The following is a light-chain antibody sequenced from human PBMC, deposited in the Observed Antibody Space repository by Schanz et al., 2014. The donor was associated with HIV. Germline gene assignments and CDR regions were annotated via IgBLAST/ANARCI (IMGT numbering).Light chain of an antibody. J-gene: IGKJ4*01. V-gene: IGKV3-20*01. CDR3: QYFGNSGGT. CDR1: QRLSSSY. CDR2: ATS. Sequence: EIVLTQSPGSLSLSPGGRATLSCGASQRLSSSYLAWYQQKRDQPPRLVIYATSTRAAGIPDRFSGTGSGTDFTLTISRLEPEDFAVYFCQYFGNSGGTSGGGTKVEIK.